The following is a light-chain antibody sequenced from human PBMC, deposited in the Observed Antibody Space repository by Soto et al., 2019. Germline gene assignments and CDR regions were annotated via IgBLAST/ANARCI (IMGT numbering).Light chain of an antibody. Sequence: IQMTQSPSSLSASVGDRVTITCRASQSISSYLNWYQQKPGQAPKLLVSAASNLKSGVPSRFSGRGSGTDFFLTISSLQPEDFATYYCQQSYSIPRTFGGGTKVDIK. V-gene: IGKV1-39*01. CDR3: QQSYSIPRT. CDR2: AAS. CDR1: QSISSY. J-gene: IGKJ4*01.